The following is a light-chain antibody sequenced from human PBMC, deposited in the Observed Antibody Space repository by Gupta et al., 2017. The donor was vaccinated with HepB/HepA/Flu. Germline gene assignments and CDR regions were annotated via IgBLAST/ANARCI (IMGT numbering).Light chain of an antibody. CDR1: QSVSSY. CDR3: QQRSNWPGLT. J-gene: IGKJ4*01. V-gene: IGKV3-11*01. Sequence: EIVLTQSPATLSLSPGERATLSCRASQSVSSYLAWYQQKPGQAPRLLIYDVSNRATGIPARFSGSGSGTDFTLTISSREPEDFAVYYCQQRSNWPGLTFGGGTKVEIK. CDR2: DVS.